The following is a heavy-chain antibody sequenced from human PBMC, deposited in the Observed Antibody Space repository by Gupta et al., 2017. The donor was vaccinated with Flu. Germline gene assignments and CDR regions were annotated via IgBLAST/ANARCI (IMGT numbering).Heavy chain of an antibody. CDR3: ARKGGSYYGDYYYDMDV. D-gene: IGHD1-26*01. V-gene: IGHV4-61*02. J-gene: IGHJ6*02. Sequence: QVQLQESGPGLVKPSQTLSLTCTVSGGSISSGSYYWSWIRQPAGKGLEWIGRFYTSGSTNYNPSLKSRVTISVDTSKNQFSLKLSSVTAADTAVYYCARKGGSYYGDYYYDMDVWGQGTTVTVSS. CDR1: GGSISSGSYY. CDR2: FYTSGST.